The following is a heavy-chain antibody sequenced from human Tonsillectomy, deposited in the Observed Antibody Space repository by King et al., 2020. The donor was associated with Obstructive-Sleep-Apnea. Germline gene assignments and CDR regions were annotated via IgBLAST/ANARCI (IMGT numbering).Heavy chain of an antibody. CDR2: MYYSGST. V-gene: IGHV4-59*08. CDR1: GGSISSYS. CDR3: ARQRAAVGGRAFDI. D-gene: IGHD6-13*01. J-gene: IGHJ3*02. Sequence: VQLQESGPGLVKPSETLSLTCHGSGGSISSYSWSWIRQPPGKELEWIGYMYYSGSTDYNPSLKSRVSISVDTSKNQFSLKLSSGTAADTAMYYCARQRAAVGGRAFDIWGQGTMVTVSS.